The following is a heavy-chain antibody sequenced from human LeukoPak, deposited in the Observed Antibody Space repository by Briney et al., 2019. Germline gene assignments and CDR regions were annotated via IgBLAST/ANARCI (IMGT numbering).Heavy chain of an antibody. CDR3: ARIYGSGSYYNPFDY. CDR1: GGSISSSNW. J-gene: IGHJ4*02. D-gene: IGHD3-10*01. V-gene: IGHV4-4*02. CDR2: IYHSGST. Sequence: SETLSLTCAVSGGSISSSNWWSWVRQPPGKGLEWIGEIYHSGSTNYNPSLKSRVTISVDKSKNQFSLKLSSVTAADTAVYYCARIYGSGSYYNPFDYWGQGTLVTVSS.